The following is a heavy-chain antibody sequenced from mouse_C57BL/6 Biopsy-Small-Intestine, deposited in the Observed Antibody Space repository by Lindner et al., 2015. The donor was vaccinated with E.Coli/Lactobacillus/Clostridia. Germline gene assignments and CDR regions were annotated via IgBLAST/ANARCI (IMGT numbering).Heavy chain of an antibody. CDR3: ATAAAGTNGEYFRH. D-gene: IGHD2-14*01. J-gene: IGHJ3*01. V-gene: IGHV1-81*01. CDR1: GGTFSSYA. CDR2: ITPMFGTT. Sequence: SVKVSCKTAGGTFSSYAFSWVRQASGQGLEWMGGITPMFGTTNYAQKFQDRVTITADKSTSTAYMELSSLRSDDTAMYYCATAAAGTNGEYFRHWGQGTLVTVS.